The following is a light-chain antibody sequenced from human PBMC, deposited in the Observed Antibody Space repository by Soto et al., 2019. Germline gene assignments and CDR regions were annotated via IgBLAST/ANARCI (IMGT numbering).Light chain of an antibody. CDR2: EHS. J-gene: IGLJ3*02. CDR3: GTWDTSLGAGV. Sequence: QSVLTQPPSVSAAPGQRVTISCSGSSSNIGDNFVSWYQQLPGTAPKLLIYEHSKRPSGVPDRFSGSKSGTSATLGITGLQTGDEAEYYCGTWDTSLGAGVIGGGTKLTVL. CDR1: SSNIGDNF. V-gene: IGLV1-51*02.